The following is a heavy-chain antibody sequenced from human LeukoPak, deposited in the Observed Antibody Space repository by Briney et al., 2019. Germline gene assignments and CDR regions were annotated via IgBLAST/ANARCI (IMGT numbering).Heavy chain of an antibody. V-gene: IGHV4-39*01. CDR2: IYYSGST. CDR1: DGSISSYY. D-gene: IGHD6-13*01. J-gene: IGHJ6*03. CDR3: ASGEAGIAAAGTHLGYYYYMDV. Sequence: SETLSLTCTVSDGSISSYYWGWIRQPPGKGLEWIGSIYYSGSTYYNPSLKSRVTISVDTSKNQFSLKLSSVTAADTAVYYCASGEAGIAAAGTHLGYYYYMDVWGKGTTVTVSS.